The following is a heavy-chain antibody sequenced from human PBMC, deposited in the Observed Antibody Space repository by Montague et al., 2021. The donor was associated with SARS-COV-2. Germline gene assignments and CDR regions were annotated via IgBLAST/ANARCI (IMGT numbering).Heavy chain of an antibody. J-gene: IGHJ4*02. CDR3: ARTDGFNLLGFDS. D-gene: IGHD5-24*01. CDR2: IDWDDDK. V-gene: IGHV2-70*11. Sequence: PALVTPTPTLTLTCTSSGFSLTTGGMYVSWIRQPPGKALEWLARIDWDDDKYYSASLKTRLTISKDTSKNQVVLTMTDLDPLDAGTYYCARTDGFNLLGFDSWGQGTLVAVSS. CDR1: GFSLTTGGMY.